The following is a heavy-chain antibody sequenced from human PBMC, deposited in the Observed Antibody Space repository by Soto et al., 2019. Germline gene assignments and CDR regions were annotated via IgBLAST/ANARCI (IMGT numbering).Heavy chain of an antibody. CDR2: ISAYNGNT. V-gene: IGHV1-18*01. CDR1: GYTFTSYG. Sequence: GASVKVSCKASGYTFTSYGISWVRQAPGQGLEWMGWISAYNGNTNYAQKLQGRVTMTTDTSTSTAYMELRSLRSDDTAVYYCAFSVIVWSGTVNWFDPWGQGTLVTVSS. D-gene: IGHD3-3*01. J-gene: IGHJ5*02. CDR3: AFSVIVWSGTVNWFDP.